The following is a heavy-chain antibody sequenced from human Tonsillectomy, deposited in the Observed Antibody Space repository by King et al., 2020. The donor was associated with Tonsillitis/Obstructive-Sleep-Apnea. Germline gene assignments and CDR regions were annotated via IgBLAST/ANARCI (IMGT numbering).Heavy chain of an antibody. J-gene: IGHJ4*02. V-gene: IGHV3-7*04. Sequence: VQLVESGGGLVQPGGSLRLSCAASGFTFSSYWMSWVRQAPGKGLEWVANIKQDVGEKYYLDSVKGRVTIARDKAKNSLYLQMNSLRAEDTAVYSCARVRITMVQGVIGHFDYWGQGTLVTVSS. CDR3: ARVRITMVQGVIGHFDY. CDR2: IKQDVGEK. D-gene: IGHD3-10*01. CDR1: GFTFSSYW.